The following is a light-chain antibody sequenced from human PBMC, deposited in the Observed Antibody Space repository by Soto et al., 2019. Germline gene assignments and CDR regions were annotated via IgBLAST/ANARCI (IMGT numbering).Light chain of an antibody. Sequence: NFMLTQPHSVSESPGKTVTISCTRSSGSIASNFVQWFLQRPGSAPTAVIYEDDQRPSGVPDRFSGSKSGNTASLTISGLLAEDEADYYCNSYTRSRSYVFGTGTKVTVL. CDR1: SGSIASNF. CDR2: EDD. J-gene: IGLJ1*01. V-gene: IGLV6-57*04. CDR3: NSYTRSRSYV.